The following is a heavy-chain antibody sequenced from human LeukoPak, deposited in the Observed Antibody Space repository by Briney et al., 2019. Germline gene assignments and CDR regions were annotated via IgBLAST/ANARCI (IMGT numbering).Heavy chain of an antibody. V-gene: IGHV1-2*02. D-gene: IGHD3-22*01. Sequence: ASVKVSCKASGYTFTGYYMHWVRQAPGQGLEWMGWINPNSGGTNYAQEFQGRVTMTRDTSISTAYMELSRLRSDDTAVYYCARAFYDSSGRYYYYMDVWGKGTTVTVSS. CDR3: ARAFYDSSGRYYYYMDV. CDR1: GYTFTGYY. J-gene: IGHJ6*03. CDR2: INPNSGGT.